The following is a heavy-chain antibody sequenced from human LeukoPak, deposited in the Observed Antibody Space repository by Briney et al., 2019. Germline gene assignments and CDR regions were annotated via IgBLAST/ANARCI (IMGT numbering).Heavy chain of an antibody. J-gene: IGHJ4*02. CDR3: ARDRYYSSGWYHGFDY. CDR1: GFTVSSNY. V-gene: IGHV3-53*01. CDR2: IYSGGST. Sequence: GGSLRLSCAASGFTVSSNYMSWVRQAPGKGLEWVSVIYSGGSTYYADSVKGRFTISRDNSKNTLYLQMNSLRAEDTAVYYCARDRYYSSGWYHGFDYWGQGTLVTVSS. D-gene: IGHD6-19*01.